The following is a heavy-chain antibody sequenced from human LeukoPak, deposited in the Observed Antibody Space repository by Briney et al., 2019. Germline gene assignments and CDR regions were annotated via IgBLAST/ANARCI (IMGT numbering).Heavy chain of an antibody. CDR3: ARTMTTVTTGSFDY. Sequence: PSETLSLTCTVSGCSISSGYYWGWTRQPPGKGLEWIGSIYHSGSTYYNPSLKSRVTISVDTSKNQFSLKLSSVTAADTAVYYCARTMTTVTTGSFDYWGQGTLVTVSS. J-gene: IGHJ4*02. CDR2: IYHSGST. V-gene: IGHV4-38-2*02. CDR1: GCSISSGYY. D-gene: IGHD4-17*01.